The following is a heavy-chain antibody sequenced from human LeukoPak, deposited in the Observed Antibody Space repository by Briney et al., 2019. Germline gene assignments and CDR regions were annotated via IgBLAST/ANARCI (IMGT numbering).Heavy chain of an antibody. CDR2: INPSDGAT. CDR3: ARGQRGGLSEILGGLFVSYYTYYYRDV. Sequence: ASVKVSCKASGYTFTMYYIHWVRQAPGQGLEWMGMINPSDGATTYAQRFQGRVTMTRDMSTTTVYMDQRGLRSEDTAVYFCARGQRGGLSEILGGLFVSYYTYYYRDVGGRGPTVPVSS. V-gene: IGHV1-46*01. CDR1: GYTFTMYY. D-gene: IGHD3-3*01. J-gene: IGHJ6*03.